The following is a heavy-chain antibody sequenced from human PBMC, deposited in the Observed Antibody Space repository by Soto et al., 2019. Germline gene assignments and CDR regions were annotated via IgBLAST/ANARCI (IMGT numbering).Heavy chain of an antibody. CDR3: ARRRTAGTDYYYMDV. V-gene: IGHV4-39*01. J-gene: IGHJ6*03. D-gene: IGHD6-13*01. Sequence: SGTLSLTCTVSGGSISSSSYYWGWIRQPPGKGLEWIGSIYYSGSTYYNPSLKSRVTISVDTSKNQFSLKLSSVTAADTAVYYCARRRTAGTDYYYMDVWRKGTTVTVSS. CDR1: GGSISSSSYY. CDR2: IYYSGST.